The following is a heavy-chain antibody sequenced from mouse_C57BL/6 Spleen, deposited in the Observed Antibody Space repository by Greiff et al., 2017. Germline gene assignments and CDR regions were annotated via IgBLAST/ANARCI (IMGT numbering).Heavy chain of an antibody. Sequence: QVHVKQSGAELVKPGASVKISCKASGYAFSSYWMNWVKQRPGKGLEWIGQIYPGDGDTNYNGKFKGKATVTADKTSSTAYMQLSSLTSEDSAVYFCARGAYGYDRWFAYWGQGTLVTVSA. CDR2: IYPGDGDT. D-gene: IGHD2-2*01. CDR1: GYAFSSYW. V-gene: IGHV1-80*01. J-gene: IGHJ3*01. CDR3: ARGAYGYDRWFAY.